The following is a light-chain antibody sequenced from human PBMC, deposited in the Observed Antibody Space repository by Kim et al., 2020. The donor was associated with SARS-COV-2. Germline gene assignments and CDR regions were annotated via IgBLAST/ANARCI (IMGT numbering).Light chain of an antibody. Sequence: AAPTGESAILSDRASRSDSSNLAWYQQKPSQAPRLLMYGASTRATGIPARFSGSGYGTEFALTISGLQSEDFAVYYSQQYTNWRTFGQGTKVDIK. V-gene: IGKV3-15*01. CDR2: GAS. CDR1: RSDSSN. CDR3: QQYTNWRT. J-gene: IGKJ1*01.